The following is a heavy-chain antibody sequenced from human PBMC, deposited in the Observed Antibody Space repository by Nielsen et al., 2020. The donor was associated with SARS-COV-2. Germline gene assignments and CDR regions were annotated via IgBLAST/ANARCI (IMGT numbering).Heavy chain of an antibody. CDR1: GGSISSYY. Sequence: SETLSLTCTASGGSISSYYWSWIRQPPGKGLEWIGYIYYSGSTNYNPSLKSRVTISVDTSKNQFSLKLSSVTAADTAVYYCARESGKGGTNEWGQGTLVTVSS. CDR3: ARESGKGGTNE. J-gene: IGHJ4*02. D-gene: IGHD1/OR15-1a*01. CDR2: IYYSGST. V-gene: IGHV4-59*12.